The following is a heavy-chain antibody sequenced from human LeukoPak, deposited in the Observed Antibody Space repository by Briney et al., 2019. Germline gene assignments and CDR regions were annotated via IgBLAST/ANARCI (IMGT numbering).Heavy chain of an antibody. CDR1: GFTFSTYG. Sequence: PGGSLRLSCTVSGFTFSTYGMHWVRQAPGKGLEWVAILSYDGSNKYYTDSVKGRFTISRDNSKNTLFLQMNSLRVEDTAVYYCAKHPGDFTGIVNYYYMDVWGKGTTVTVSS. CDR3: AKHPGDFTGIVNYYYMDV. J-gene: IGHJ6*03. D-gene: IGHD1-26*01. V-gene: IGHV3-30*18. CDR2: LSYDGSNK.